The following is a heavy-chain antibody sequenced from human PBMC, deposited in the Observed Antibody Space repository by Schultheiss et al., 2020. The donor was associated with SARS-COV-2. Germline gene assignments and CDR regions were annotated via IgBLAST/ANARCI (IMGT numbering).Heavy chain of an antibody. Sequence: SETLSLTCTVSGGSISRSGYYWGWIRQSPGKGLEWIGRIYTSGSTNYNPSLKSRVTISVDTSKNQFSLRLTSVTAADTAVYYCARDLGSPYYYYYGMDVWGQGTTVTVSS. CDR1: GGSISRSGYY. CDR2: IYTSGST. CDR3: ARDLGSPYYYYYGMDV. V-gene: IGHV4-39*07. D-gene: IGHD1-26*01. J-gene: IGHJ6*02.